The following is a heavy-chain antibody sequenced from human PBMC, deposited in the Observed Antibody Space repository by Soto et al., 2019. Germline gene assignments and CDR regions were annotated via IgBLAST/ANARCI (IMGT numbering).Heavy chain of an antibody. Sequence: SATLSLTCTVSGGSISSYYWTWIRQPPGKGLEWIGYFYYSGSTNYNPSLKSRVTISVDTSKNQFSLKLSSVTAADTAVYFCTTDNMLGATSPQFHHWGQGTLVTVSS. J-gene: IGHJ1*01. CDR1: GGSISSYY. CDR2: FYYSGST. D-gene: IGHD1-26*01. V-gene: IGHV4-59*01. CDR3: TTDNMLGATSPQFHH.